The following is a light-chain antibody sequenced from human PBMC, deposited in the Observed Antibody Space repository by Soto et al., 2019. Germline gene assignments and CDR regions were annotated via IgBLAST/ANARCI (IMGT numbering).Light chain of an antibody. CDR2: DAS. Sequence: EIVLTQSPATLSLYPGERATLSCRASQSVSSYLAWYQQKPGQAPRLLIYDASNRATGIPARFSGSGSGTDFTLTISSLEPEDFAVYYCQQRSNWHTFGPGTKVDIK. CDR3: QQRSNWHT. J-gene: IGKJ3*01. CDR1: QSVSSY. V-gene: IGKV3-11*01.